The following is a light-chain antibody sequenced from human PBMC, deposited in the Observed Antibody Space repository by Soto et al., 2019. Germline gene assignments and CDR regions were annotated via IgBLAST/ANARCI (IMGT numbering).Light chain of an antibody. CDR3: SSYTASSTPLYV. Sequence: QSALTQPASVSGSPGQSISMSCTGTSSDVGDNTYVSWYQQHPGKAPKLLIYEVSHRPSGVSPRFSGSKSGNTASLTISGLQAEDEADYYCSSYTASSTPLYVFGTGTKVNVL. J-gene: IGLJ1*01. CDR1: SSDVGDNTY. V-gene: IGLV2-14*01. CDR2: EVS.